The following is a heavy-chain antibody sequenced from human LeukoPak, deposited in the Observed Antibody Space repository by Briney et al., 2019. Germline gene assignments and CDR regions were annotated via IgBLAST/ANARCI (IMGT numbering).Heavy chain of an antibody. V-gene: IGHV1-18*01. CDR2: ISTYNGNT. J-gene: IGHJ4*02. D-gene: IGHD3-9*01. CDR1: GYTFTKYG. CDR3: ARGDDILTGQPPGY. Sequence: ASVKVSCKASGYTFTKYGITWVRQAPGQGLEWMGWISTYNGNTNYAQKLQGRVTMTTDTSTSTAYMELSSLRSEDTAVYYCARGDDILTGQPPGYWGQGTLVTVSS.